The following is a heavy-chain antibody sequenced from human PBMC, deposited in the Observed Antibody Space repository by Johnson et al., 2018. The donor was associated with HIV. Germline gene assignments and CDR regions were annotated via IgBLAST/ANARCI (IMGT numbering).Heavy chain of an antibody. CDR1: GFTVRSNY. D-gene: IGHD3-3*01. J-gene: IGHJ3*02. CDR3: ARDQAIFGVVLASDAFDI. V-gene: IGHV3-66*01. Sequence: VQLVESGGRLVQPGGSLRLSCAASGFTVRSNYMSWVRQAPGKGLEWVSVIYSGGSTYYADSVKGRFTISRDNSKNTLYLQMNSLRAEDTAVYYCARDQAIFGVVLASDAFDIWGQGTMVTVSS. CDR2: IYSGGST.